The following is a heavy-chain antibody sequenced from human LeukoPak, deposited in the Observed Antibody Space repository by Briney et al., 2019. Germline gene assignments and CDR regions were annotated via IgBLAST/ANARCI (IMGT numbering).Heavy chain of an antibody. D-gene: IGHD4-17*01. CDR3: ARKLGYGDYAYFDY. CDR2: IYYSGST. Sequence: SETLSLTCTVSGGSISSYYWSWIRQPPGKGLEWLGYIYYSGSTNYNPSLKSRVTISVDTSKNQFSLKLSSVTAADTAVYYCARKLGYGDYAYFDYWGQGTLVTVSS. J-gene: IGHJ4*02. CDR1: GGSISSYY. V-gene: IGHV4-59*01.